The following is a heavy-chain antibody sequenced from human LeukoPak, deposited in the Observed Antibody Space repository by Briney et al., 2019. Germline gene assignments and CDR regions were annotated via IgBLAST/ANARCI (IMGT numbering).Heavy chain of an antibody. CDR1: GFTFSSNY. CDR2: IYSGGST. D-gene: IGHD3-10*01. J-gene: IGHJ3*02. CDR3: ARVSPRITMVRGVIITRMDAFDI. V-gene: IGHV3-66*01. Sequence: GGSLRLSCAASGFTFSSNYMSWVRQAPGKGLEWVSVIYSGGSTYYADSVKGRFTISRDNSKNTLYLQMNSLRAEDTAVYYCARVSPRITMVRGVIITRMDAFDIWGQGTMVTVSS.